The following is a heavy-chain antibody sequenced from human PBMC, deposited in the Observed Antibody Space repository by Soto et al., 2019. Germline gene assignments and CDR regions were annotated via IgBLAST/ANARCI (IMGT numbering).Heavy chain of an antibody. D-gene: IGHD3-3*01. V-gene: IGHV4-34*01. CDR1: GGSFSGYY. CDR2: INHSGST. J-gene: IGHJ5*02. CDR3: ARANHYVFWSGYPYNWFDP. Sequence: SQTLSLTCAVYGGSFSGYYWSWIRQPPGKGLEWIGEINHSGSTNYNPSLKSRVTISVDTSKNQFSLKLSSVTAADTAVYYCARANHYVFWSGYPYNWFDPSDKTLLVTVSS.